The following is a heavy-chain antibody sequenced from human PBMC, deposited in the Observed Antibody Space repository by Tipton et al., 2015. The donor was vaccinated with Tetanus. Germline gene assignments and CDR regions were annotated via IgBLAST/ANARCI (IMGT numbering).Heavy chain of an antibody. V-gene: IGHV5-51*01. D-gene: IGHD3-3*01. J-gene: IGHJ5*02. Sequence: QLVQSGAEVKKAGESLKISCKGSGYSFNIYWTAWVRQMPGKGLEWMGIIYPGDSDTRYSPSFQGQVTMSVDRSTATAYLQWGSLKASDTAIYYCARHFGEMLYAPFRFDPWGQGTLVTVSS. CDR1: GYSFNIYW. CDR3: ARHFGEMLYAPFRFDP. CDR2: IYPGDSDT.